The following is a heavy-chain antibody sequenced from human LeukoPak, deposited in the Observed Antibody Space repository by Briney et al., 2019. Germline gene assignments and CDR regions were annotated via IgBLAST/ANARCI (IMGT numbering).Heavy chain of an antibody. Sequence: SETLSLTCTVPGGSISSSSYYWGWIRQPPGKGLEWIGSIYYSGSTYYNPSLKSRVTISVDTSKNQFSLKLRSVTAADTAVYYCARVGGITMIVVLITDAFDIWGQGTMVTVSS. CDR2: IYYSGST. D-gene: IGHD3-22*01. J-gene: IGHJ3*02. V-gene: IGHV4-39*07. CDR1: GGSISSSSYY. CDR3: ARVGGITMIVVLITDAFDI.